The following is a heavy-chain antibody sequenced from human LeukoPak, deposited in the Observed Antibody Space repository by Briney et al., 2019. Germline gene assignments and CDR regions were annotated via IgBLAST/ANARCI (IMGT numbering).Heavy chain of an antibody. J-gene: IGHJ6*03. CDR2: ISGSGGST. V-gene: IGHV3-23*01. D-gene: IGHD6-19*01. CDR3: AKAHSSAGSLYYYYMDV. Sequence: GGSLRLSCAASGFTFSSYAMSWVRQAPGKGLERVSAISGSGGSTYYADSVKGRFTISRDNSKNTLYLQMNSLRAEDTAVYYCAKAHSSAGSLYYYYMDVWGKGTTVTVSS. CDR1: GFTFSSYA.